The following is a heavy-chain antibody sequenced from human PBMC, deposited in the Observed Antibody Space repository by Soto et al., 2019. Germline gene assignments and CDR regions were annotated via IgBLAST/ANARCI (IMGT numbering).Heavy chain of an antibody. V-gene: IGHV5-10-1*01. CDR3: ARPGEHYYGMDV. CDR1: GYSFTSYW. J-gene: IGHJ6*02. Sequence: GESLKISCKGSGYSFTSYWISWVRQMPGKGLGWMGRIDPSDSYTNYSPSFQGHVTISADKSISTAYLQWSSLKASDTAMYYCARPGEHYYGMDVWGQGTTVTVSS. CDR2: IDPSDSYT.